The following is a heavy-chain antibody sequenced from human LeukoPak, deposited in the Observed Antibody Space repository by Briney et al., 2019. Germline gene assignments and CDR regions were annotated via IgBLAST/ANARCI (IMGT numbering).Heavy chain of an antibody. CDR2: IRSKANSYAT. CDR1: GFTFSGSA. D-gene: IGHD3-10*01. V-gene: IGHV3-73*01. J-gene: IGHJ4*02. CDR3: TSAHPHYYGSGSYYSFDY. Sequence: HPGGSLRLSCAASGFTFSGSAMHWVRQASAKGLEWVGRIRSKANSYATAYAASVKGRFTISRDDSKNTAYLQMNSLKTEDTAVYYCTSAHPHYYGSGSYYSFDYWGQGTLVTVSS.